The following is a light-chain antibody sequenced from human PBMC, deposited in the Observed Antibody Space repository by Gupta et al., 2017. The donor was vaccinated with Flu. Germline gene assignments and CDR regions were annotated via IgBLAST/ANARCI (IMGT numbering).Light chain of an antibody. CDR2: GAS. J-gene: IGKJ2*03. Sequence: EIVLTQSPGTLSLSPGERATLSCRASQSVSSSYLAWYQQKPGQAPRLLIYGASSRATGIPDRFSGSGSGTDFTLTISRLEPEDFAVYYCQQYGSTCGFGQGTKLEIK. V-gene: IGKV3-20*01. CDR1: QSVSSSY. CDR3: QQYGSTCG.